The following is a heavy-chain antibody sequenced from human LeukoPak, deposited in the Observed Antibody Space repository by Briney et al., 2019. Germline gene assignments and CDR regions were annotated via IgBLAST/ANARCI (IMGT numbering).Heavy chain of an antibody. CDR1: GYSISSGYY. CDR3: ARTDYDSSGYYDY. CDR2: IYHSGST. V-gene: IGHV4-38-2*02. J-gene: IGHJ4*02. D-gene: IGHD3-22*01. Sequence: SETLSLTCTVSGYSISSGYYWGWIRQPPGKGLEWIGEIYHSGSTNYNPSLKSRVTISVDKSKNQFSLKLSSVTAADTAIYYCARTDYDSSGYYDYWGQGTLVTVSS.